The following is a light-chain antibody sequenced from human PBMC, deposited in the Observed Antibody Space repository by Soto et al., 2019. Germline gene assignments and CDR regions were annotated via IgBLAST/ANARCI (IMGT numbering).Light chain of an antibody. CDR2: GAS. CDR1: QSISSK. V-gene: IGKV3-20*01. J-gene: IGKJ4*01. Sequence: AQSPDTLSVSPGERATLSCRASQSISSKLAWYQQRPGQAPRLLIYGASSRATGIPDRFSGSGSGTDFTLTISRLEPEDFAVYYCQQYGSSPLTFGGGTKVDIK. CDR3: QQYGSSPLT.